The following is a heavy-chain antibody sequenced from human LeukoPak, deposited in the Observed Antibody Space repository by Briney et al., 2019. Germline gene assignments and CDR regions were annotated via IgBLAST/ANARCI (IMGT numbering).Heavy chain of an antibody. J-gene: IGHJ4*02. CDR2: FDREDGET. V-gene: IGHV1-24*01. Sequence: GASVKVSCKVSGYTLTELAMQWVRQAPGKGIEWMGGFDREDGETIYAQKFQARVTMTEDTSTDTAYMELSSLRSEDTAVYYCATAAPLPTYYYDSSGYSPFDYWGQGTLVTVSS. D-gene: IGHD3-22*01. CDR1: GYTLTELA. CDR3: ATAAPLPTYYYDSSGYSPFDY.